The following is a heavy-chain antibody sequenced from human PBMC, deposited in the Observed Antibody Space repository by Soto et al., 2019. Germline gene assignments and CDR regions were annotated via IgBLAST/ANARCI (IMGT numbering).Heavy chain of an antibody. Sequence: GGSLRLSCVVSGFTFKSHAMYWVRQAPGKGLEWVSGISGSGGSTDYADSVKGRFTISRDNSKDTLYLQMNSLRAEDTAVYYCTRAKSGSSLAFNYYGMDVWGQGTTVTAP. CDR2: ISGSGGST. J-gene: IGHJ6*02. V-gene: IGHV3-23*01. D-gene: IGHD1-26*01. CDR3: TRAKSGSSLAFNYYGMDV. CDR1: GFTFKSHA.